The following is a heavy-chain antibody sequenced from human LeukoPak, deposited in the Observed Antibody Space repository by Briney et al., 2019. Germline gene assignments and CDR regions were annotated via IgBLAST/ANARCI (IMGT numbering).Heavy chain of an antibody. Sequence: PGGSLRLSCAASGFTFSSSAMSWVRQAPGKGLEWVSAISDSGGRTYYADSVKGRFIISRDNSKDTLYLQINSLGAEDTAVYYCAKDCMVYEYWGQGTLVTVSS. V-gene: IGHV3-23*01. J-gene: IGHJ4*02. D-gene: IGHD3-10*01. CDR3: AKDCMVYEY. CDR1: GFTFSSSA. CDR2: ISDSGGRT.